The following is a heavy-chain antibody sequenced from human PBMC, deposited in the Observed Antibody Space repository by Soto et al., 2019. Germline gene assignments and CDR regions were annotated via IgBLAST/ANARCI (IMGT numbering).Heavy chain of an antibody. CDR3: AKGVSNDFWSGYYTGVAFDI. Sequence: EVQLLESGGGLVQPGGSLRLSCAASGFTFSSYAMSWVRQAPGKGLEWVSAISGSGGSTYYADSVKGRFTISRDNSKNTLYLQMNSLRAEDTAVYYCAKGVSNDFWSGYYTGVAFDIWGQGTMVTVSS. D-gene: IGHD3-3*01. V-gene: IGHV3-23*01. CDR1: GFTFSSYA. CDR2: ISGSGGST. J-gene: IGHJ3*02.